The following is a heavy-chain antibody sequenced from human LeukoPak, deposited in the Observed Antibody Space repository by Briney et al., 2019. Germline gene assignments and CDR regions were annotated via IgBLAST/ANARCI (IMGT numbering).Heavy chain of an antibody. CDR3: ARDWMHGSGSFNWFDP. CDR2: ISAYNGNT. CDR1: GYTFTSYG. V-gene: IGHV1-18*01. D-gene: IGHD3-10*01. J-gene: IGHJ5*02. Sequence: GASVKVSCKASGYTFTSYGISWVRQAPGQGLEWMGWISAYNGNTNYAQKLQGRITMTTDTSTSTAYMELRSLRSDDTAVYYCARDWMHGSGSFNWFDPWGQGTLVTVSS.